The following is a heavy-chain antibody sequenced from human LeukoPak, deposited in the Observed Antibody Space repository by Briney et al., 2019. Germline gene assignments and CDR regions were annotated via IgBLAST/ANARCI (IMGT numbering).Heavy chain of an antibody. Sequence: SETLSLTCTVSGASIGSYLWNWIRQPAGKGIEWIGRVYNSGTTNYNPSLKSRVTMSVDTSKNQFSLKLSSVTAADTAVYFCARQSPWYVTDYWGQGTLVTVSS. CDR1: GASIGSYL. CDR2: VYNSGTT. J-gene: IGHJ4*02. D-gene: IGHD1-14*01. CDR3: ARQSPWYVTDY. V-gene: IGHV4-4*07.